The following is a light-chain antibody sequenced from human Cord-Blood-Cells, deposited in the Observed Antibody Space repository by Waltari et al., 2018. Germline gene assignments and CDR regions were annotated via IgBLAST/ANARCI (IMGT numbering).Light chain of an antibody. J-gene: IGLJ3*02. CDR3: CSYAGSSTWV. CDR2: EGS. CDR1: SSDVGSYNL. V-gene: IGLV2-23*01. Sequence: QSALTQPASVSGSPGQSITISCTGTSSDVGSYNLVSWYQQHPGKDPQLMIYEGSKRPSGVSNRFSGSKSGNTASLTISGLQAEDEADYYCCSYAGSSTWVFGGGTKLTVL.